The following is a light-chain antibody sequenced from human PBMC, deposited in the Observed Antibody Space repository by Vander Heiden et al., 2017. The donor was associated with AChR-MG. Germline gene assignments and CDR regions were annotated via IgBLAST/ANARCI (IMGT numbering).Light chain of an antibody. CDR3: QTMRV. CDR1: KLGDKY. V-gene: IGLV3-1*01. J-gene: IGLJ3*02. CDR2: QDN. Sequence: SYILTQAPSMSVSPGQTVSIPSSGDKLGDKYARWDQQKPGKSPVLLIYQDNKRPSGIPERFAGSDSGRTATLTISGTQAMDEADYYCQTMRVFGGGTKLTVL.